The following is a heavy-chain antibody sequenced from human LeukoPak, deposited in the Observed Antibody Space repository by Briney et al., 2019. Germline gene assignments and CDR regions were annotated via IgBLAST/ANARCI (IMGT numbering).Heavy chain of an antibody. D-gene: IGHD3-22*01. CDR3: ARGDGSGYYQGGAFDI. CDR2: IYHNGDT. Sequence: TSETLSLTCTVSGGSISSYYWSWIRQPPGEGLEWIGYIYHNGDTYYNPSLKSRVTISLDRSKNQFSLKLSSVTAADTAVYYCARGDGSGYYQGGAFDIWGQGTMVTVSS. V-gene: IGHV4-59*12. J-gene: IGHJ3*02. CDR1: GGSISSYY.